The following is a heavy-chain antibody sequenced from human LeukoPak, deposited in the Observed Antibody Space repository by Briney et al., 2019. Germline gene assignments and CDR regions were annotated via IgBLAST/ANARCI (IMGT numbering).Heavy chain of an antibody. D-gene: IGHD3-22*01. CDR3: ARGRGYDGSDYYYGFFDY. CDR1: GFTFSSYG. V-gene: IGHV3-30*03. J-gene: IGHJ4*02. CDR2: ILYDGSNN. Sequence: GGSLRLSCAASGFTFSSYGMHWVRQAPGKGLEWVAVILYDGSNNYYADSVKGRFTICGDNSKNTLYLQTNSLRAEDTAVYYCARGRGYDGSDYYYGFFDYWGQGTLVTVSS.